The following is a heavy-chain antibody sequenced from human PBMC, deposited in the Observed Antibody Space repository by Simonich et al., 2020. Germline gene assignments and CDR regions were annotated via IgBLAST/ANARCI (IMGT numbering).Heavy chain of an antibody. V-gene: IGHV3-23*01. Sequence: EVQLLESGGGLVQTGGSLRLSCAASGFTFSSYAMSWVLQAPGKGREGVSAISGRGGSKEYADAVKGRFTISRDNSKNTLYLQMNSLRAEDTAVYYCATYYFDYWGQGTLVTVSS. J-gene: IGHJ4*02. CDR3: ATYYFDY. CDR1: GFTFSSYA. CDR2: ISGRGGSK.